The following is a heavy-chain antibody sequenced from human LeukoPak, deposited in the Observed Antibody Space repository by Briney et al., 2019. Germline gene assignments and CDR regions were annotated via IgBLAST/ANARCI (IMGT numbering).Heavy chain of an antibody. CDR1: RFTFSSYA. CDR2: ISGSGGST. CDR3: AKDRLSEKMTFDY. V-gene: IGHV3-23*01. Sequence: PGGSLRLSCAASRFTFSSYAMSWVRQAPGKGLEWVSAISGSGGSTYYADSVRGRFTISRDNSENTLYLQMNSLRAEDTAVYYCAKDRLSEKMTFDYWGQGTLVTVSS. D-gene: IGHD1-14*01. J-gene: IGHJ4*02.